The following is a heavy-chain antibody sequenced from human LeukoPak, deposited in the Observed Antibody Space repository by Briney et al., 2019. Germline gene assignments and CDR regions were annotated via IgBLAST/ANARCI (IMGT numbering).Heavy chain of an antibody. D-gene: IGHD1-1*01. CDR3: ARTEREPHYFDY. Sequence: GRSLRLSCAASGFTFSSYAMHWVRQAPGKGLDWMAVISYDGDNKYYADSVKGRFTISRDNSKNTLYLQMNSLRAEDTAVYYCARTEREPHYFDYWGQGTLVTVYS. CDR1: GFTFSSYA. J-gene: IGHJ4*02. V-gene: IGHV3-30-3*01. CDR2: ISYDGDNK.